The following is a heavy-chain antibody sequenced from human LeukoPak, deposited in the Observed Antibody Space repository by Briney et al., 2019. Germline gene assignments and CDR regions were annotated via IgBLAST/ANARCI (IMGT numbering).Heavy chain of an antibody. J-gene: IGHJ4*02. V-gene: IGHV1-2*02. Sequence: ASVKVSCKASGYTFTGYYIQWVRQAPGQGLEWMGWINPNSGGTNYAQKFQGRVTMTRDTSIRTAYMELNRLRSDDTAVYYCARSPHILTGENFDYWGQGTLVTVSS. CDR2: INPNSGGT. CDR3: ARSPHILTGENFDY. D-gene: IGHD3-9*01. CDR1: GYTFTGYY.